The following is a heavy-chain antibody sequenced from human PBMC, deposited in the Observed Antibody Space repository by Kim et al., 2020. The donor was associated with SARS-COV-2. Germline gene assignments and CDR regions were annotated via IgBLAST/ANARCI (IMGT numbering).Heavy chain of an antibody. V-gene: IGHV3-23*01. D-gene: IGHD2-2*01. Sequence: GGSLRLSFTASGFTFSNYALNWVRQAPGKGLEWVSSISANGDTPYYAASVEGRFIISRDNSKNAVDLHMNSLRAEDTALYYCAKPRSTYCSSTTCNNFDYWGRGTLVTVSS. J-gene: IGHJ4*01. CDR3: AKPRSTYCSSTTCNNFDY. CDR2: ISANGDTP. CDR1: GFTFSNYA.